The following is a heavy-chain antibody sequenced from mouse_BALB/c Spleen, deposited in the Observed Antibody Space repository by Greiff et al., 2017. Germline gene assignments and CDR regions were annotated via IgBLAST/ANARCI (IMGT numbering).Heavy chain of an antibody. J-gene: IGHJ2*01. V-gene: IGHV14-3*02. Sequence: EVKLQESGAELVKPGASVKLSCTASGFNIKDTYMHWVKQRHEQGLEWIGRIDPANGNTKYDPKFQGKATITADTSSNTAYLQLSSLTSEDTAVYYCASAADYWGQGTTLTVSS. CDR2: IDPANGNT. CDR1: GFNIKDTY. CDR3: ASAADY.